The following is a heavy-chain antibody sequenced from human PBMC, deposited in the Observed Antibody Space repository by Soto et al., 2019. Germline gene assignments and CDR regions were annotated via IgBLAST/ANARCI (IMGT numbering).Heavy chain of an antibody. CDR3: ATDNRWSCGRTNCYILDY. CDR1: GFTFSNFA. CDR2: VSATDDST. D-gene: IGHD2-2*02. J-gene: IGHJ4*02. Sequence: EVQLLESGGGLGQPGGSLRLSCAASGFTFSNFAMNWVSQAPGKGLEWVSTVSATDDSTYYADSVRGRFTISRDNSKNTVFLQMNSLRAEDTATYYCATDNRWSCGRTNCYILDYWGQGTVVTVSS. V-gene: IGHV3-23*01.